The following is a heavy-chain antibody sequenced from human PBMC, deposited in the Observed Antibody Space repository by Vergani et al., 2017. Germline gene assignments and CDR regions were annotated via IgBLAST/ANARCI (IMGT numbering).Heavy chain of an antibody. J-gene: IGHJ5*02. V-gene: IGHV1-2*02. CDR2: INPNSGGT. Sequence: QVQLVQSGAEVKKPGASVKVSCKASGYTFTGYYMHWVRQAPGQGLEWMGWINPNSGGTNYAQKFQGRVTMTRDTSISTAYMELSSLRSEDTAVYYCARGSTMVRVKGWFDPWGQGTLVTVSS. CDR1: GYTFTGYY. D-gene: IGHD3-10*01. CDR3: ARGSTMVRVKGWFDP.